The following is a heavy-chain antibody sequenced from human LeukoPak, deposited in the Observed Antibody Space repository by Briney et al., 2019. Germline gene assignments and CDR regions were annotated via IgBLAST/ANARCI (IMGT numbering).Heavy chain of an antibody. CDR3: ARVRVIAARPFDY. Sequence: PSETLSLTCAVSGGSISSSNWWCGGRQPRGEGVEWVGEIYHSGSTNYNPSLKCRVTISVDKSKNQFSLKLSSVTAADTAVYYCARVRVIAARPFDYWGQGTLVTVSS. CDR1: GGSISSSNW. CDR2: IYHSGST. V-gene: IGHV4-4*02. J-gene: IGHJ4*02. D-gene: IGHD6-6*01.